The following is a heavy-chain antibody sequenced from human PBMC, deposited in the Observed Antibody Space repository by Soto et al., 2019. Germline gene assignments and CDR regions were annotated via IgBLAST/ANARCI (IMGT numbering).Heavy chain of an antibody. J-gene: IGHJ4*01. CDR1: GFSLNTRGVG. V-gene: IGHV2-5*02. D-gene: IGHD3-10*01. Sequence: QITLKESGPTLVKPTQTLTLTCAFSGFSLNTRGVGVGWIRQPPGKALEWLALIYWDNAKRYSPSLKSRLTITKASPNNHVVPMMTDMDPVDPAAYGRAHNNYYGSGSGYWGHGTMMIVSS. CDR3: AHNNYYGSGSGY. CDR2: IYWDNAK.